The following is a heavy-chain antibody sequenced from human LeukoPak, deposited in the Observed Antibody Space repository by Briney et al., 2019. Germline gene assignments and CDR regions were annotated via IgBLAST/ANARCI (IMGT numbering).Heavy chain of an antibody. Sequence: PGGSLRLSCAASGFTFSSYGMHWVRQAPGKGLEWVAVIWYDGSNKYYADSVKGRFTISRDNSKNTLYLQMNSLRAEDTAVYYCARGHSSSWTFDYWGQGTLVTVSS. CDR2: IWYDGSNK. D-gene: IGHD6-13*01. CDR3: ARGHSSSWTFDY. V-gene: IGHV3-33*01. CDR1: GFTFSSYG. J-gene: IGHJ4*02.